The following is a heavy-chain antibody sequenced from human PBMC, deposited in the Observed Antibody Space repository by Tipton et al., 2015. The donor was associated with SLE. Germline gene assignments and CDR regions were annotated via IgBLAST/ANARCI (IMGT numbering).Heavy chain of an antibody. Sequence: TLSLTCIVSNYSLKSDYYWGWVRQPPGKGLEWIGYIHHTGITNYNPSLNSRVTISIDMSMNQFSLRLNSVTAADTAVYYCAGGWTRQLIFDYWGQGNLVTVSS. D-gene: IGHD2-2*01. CDR1: NYSLKSDYY. CDR2: IHHTGIT. V-gene: IGHV4-59*03. CDR3: AGGWTRQLIFDY. J-gene: IGHJ4*02.